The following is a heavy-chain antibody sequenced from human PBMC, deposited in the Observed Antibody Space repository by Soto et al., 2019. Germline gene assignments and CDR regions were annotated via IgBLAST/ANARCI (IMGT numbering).Heavy chain of an antibody. CDR1: GFTFSNYW. J-gene: IGHJ4*02. D-gene: IGHD6-19*01. V-gene: IGHV3-7*01. CDR2: IKQDGSEE. Sequence: EVQLVESGGDLVQPGGSLRLSCAASGFTFSNYWMSWVRQAPGKGLEWVANIKQDGSEEYYVDSVKGRFTISRDNAKNSLYLQMNSLCADDTAVYYCARDRYSSGWYPIDYWGQGTLVTVSS. CDR3: ARDRYSSGWYPIDY.